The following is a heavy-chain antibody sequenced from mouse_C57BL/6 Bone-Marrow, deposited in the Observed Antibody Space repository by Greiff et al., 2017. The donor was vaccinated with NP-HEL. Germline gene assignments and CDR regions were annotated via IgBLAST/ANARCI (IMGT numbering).Heavy chain of an antibody. CDR2: IYPGDGDT. CDR3: ARPPRSRSYAMDY. CDR1: GYAFSSYW. V-gene: IGHV1-80*01. Sequence: VQVVESGAELVKPGASVKISCKASGYAFSSYWMNWVKQRPGKGLEWIGQIYPGDGDTNYNGKFKGKATLTADKSSSTAYMQLSSLTSEDSAVYFCARPPRSRSYAMDYWGQGTSVTVSS. D-gene: IGHD1-1*01. J-gene: IGHJ4*01.